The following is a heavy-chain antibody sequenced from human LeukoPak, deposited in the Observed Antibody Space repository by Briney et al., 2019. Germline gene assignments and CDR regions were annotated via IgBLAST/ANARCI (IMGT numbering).Heavy chain of an antibody. Sequence: GESLKISCKGSGYTFTTYWIGWVRQMPGKGLESMGIIYPGDSDTRYSPSFQGQVTMSADKSISTAYLQWGSLKASDTAMYYCARLDSSGWYGRGDYWGQGTLVTVSS. J-gene: IGHJ4*02. CDR3: ARLDSSGWYGRGDY. CDR2: IYPGDSDT. D-gene: IGHD6-19*01. CDR1: GYTFTTYW. V-gene: IGHV5-51*01.